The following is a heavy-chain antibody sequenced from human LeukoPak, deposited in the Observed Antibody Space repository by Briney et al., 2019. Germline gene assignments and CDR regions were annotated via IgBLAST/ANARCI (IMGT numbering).Heavy chain of an antibody. Sequence: SETLSLTCTIPGYSISNGYYWGWIRQPPGKGLQWIGHIYHGGNTYYNPSLKSRVTLSVDTSKNQISLKLGSVTAADTALYYCARVAQYSGYGTSDYWGQGTLVTVSS. D-gene: IGHD5-12*01. J-gene: IGHJ4*02. V-gene: IGHV4-38-2*02. CDR2: IYHGGNT. CDR3: ARVAQYSGYGTSDY. CDR1: GYSISNGYY.